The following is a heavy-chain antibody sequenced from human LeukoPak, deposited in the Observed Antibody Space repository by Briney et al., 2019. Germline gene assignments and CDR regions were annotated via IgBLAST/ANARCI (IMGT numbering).Heavy chain of an antibody. D-gene: IGHD4-23*01. CDR3: ARDYGGNPNWFDP. J-gene: IGHJ5*02. Sequence: GESLKISCKGSGYSFTSYWIGWVRQMPGKGLEWVSYISSSGSTIYYADSVKGRFTISRDNAKNSLYLQMNSLRAEDTAVYYCARDYGGNPNWFDPWGQGTLVTVSS. V-gene: IGHV3-11*04. CDR1: GYSFTSYW. CDR2: ISSSGSTI.